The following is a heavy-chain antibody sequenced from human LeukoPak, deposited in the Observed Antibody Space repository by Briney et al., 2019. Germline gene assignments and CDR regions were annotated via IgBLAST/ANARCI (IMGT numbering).Heavy chain of an antibody. D-gene: IGHD3-16*01. CDR2: IIPIFGTA. V-gene: IGHV1-69*06. J-gene: IGHJ6*03. CDR1: GGTFSSYA. CDR3: AREWLGANYYYYYYMDV. Sequence: ASVKVSCKASGGTFSSYAISWVRQAPGQGLEWMGGIIPIFGTANYAQKFQGRVTITADKYTSTAYMELSSLRSEDTAVYYCAREWLGANYYYYYYMDVWGKGTTVTVSS.